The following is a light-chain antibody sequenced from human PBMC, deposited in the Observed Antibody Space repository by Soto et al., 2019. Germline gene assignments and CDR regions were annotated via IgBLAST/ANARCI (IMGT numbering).Light chain of an antibody. CDR2: DVS. V-gene: IGLV2-14*03. Sequence: QSALTQPASVSGSPGQSITISCTGTSSDVGRYKLVSWYQQHPGKAPKLMIYDVSNRPSGVSDRFSGSKSGNTASLTISGLQAEDEADYYCSSYTTNITLILVGGTKLTVL. CDR3: SSYTTNITLI. J-gene: IGLJ2*01. CDR1: SSDVGRYKL.